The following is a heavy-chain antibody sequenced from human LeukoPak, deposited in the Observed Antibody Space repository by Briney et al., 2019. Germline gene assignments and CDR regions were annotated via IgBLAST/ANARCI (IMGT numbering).Heavy chain of an antibody. CDR3: ARQTSGDYDY. Sequence: SETLSLTCTVSGVSISGYFWTWIRQSPGKGLEWIGYMYYSGSAKYNPSLKSRVTISVDTSKNQFSLKLSSVTAADTAVYYCARQTSGDYDYWGQGTLVTVSS. CDR1: GVSISGYF. V-gene: IGHV4-59*01. D-gene: IGHD2-21*02. J-gene: IGHJ4*02. CDR2: MYYSGSA.